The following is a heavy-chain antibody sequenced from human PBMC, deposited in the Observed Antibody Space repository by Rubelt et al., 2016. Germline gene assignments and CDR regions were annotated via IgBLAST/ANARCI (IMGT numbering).Heavy chain of an antibody. CDR2: IWYDGSNK. J-gene: IGHJ4*02. V-gene: IGHV3-33*06. CDR3: SKEGGGSSGWYTFDY. Sequence: GGGLVQPGGSLRLSCAASGFTVSSNYMSWVRQAPGKGLEWVAVIWYDGSNKYYADSVKGRFTISRDNSKNTLYLQMNSLRAEDTAVYYCSKEGGGSSGWYTFDYWGQGTLVTVSS. CDR1: GFTVSSNY. D-gene: IGHD6-19*01.